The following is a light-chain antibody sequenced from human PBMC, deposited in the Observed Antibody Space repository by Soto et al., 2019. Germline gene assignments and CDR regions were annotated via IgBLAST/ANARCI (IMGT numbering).Light chain of an antibody. CDR1: SSNIGSNT. J-gene: IGLJ1*01. Sequence: QSALTQPPSASGTPGQRVTISCSGSSSNIGSNTVNWYQQLPGTAPKLLIYSNNQRPSGVPDRFSGSKSGTSASLAISGLQSEDEADYYCAAWDASLNGYYVFGTGTRSPS. CDR2: SNN. CDR3: AAWDASLNGYYV. V-gene: IGLV1-44*01.